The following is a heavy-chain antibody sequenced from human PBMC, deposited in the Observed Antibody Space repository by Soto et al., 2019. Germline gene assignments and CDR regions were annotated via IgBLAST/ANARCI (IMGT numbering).Heavy chain of an antibody. CDR1: GFTFDDYV. Sequence: EVQLVESGGGLVQPGRSLRLSCAASGFTFDDYVMHWVRQAPGKGLEWVSGISWNSGSIGYADSVKGRFTISRDNAKNSLYLQMNSLRAEDTALYYCAKDGDTYYYGSGTPRGFDYWGQGTLVTVSS. J-gene: IGHJ4*02. CDR2: ISWNSGSI. D-gene: IGHD3-10*01. V-gene: IGHV3-9*01. CDR3: AKDGDTYYYGSGTPRGFDY.